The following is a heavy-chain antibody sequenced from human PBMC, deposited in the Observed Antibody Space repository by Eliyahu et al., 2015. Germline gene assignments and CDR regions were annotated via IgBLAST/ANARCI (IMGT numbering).Heavy chain of an antibody. CDR3: ARVYCVGSGCPPYYYGMDV. Sequence: EVQLVESGGGLVQPGGSLRLSCAASGFTXSSYWMXWVRQAPGKGLEWVANIKQDGSEKYYVDSVKGRFTISRDNAKNSLYLQMNSLRAEDTAVYYCARVYCVGSGCPPYYYGMDVWGQGTTVTVSS. CDR2: IKQDGSEK. V-gene: IGHV3-7*01. CDR1: GFTXSSYW. D-gene: IGHD6-19*01. J-gene: IGHJ6*02.